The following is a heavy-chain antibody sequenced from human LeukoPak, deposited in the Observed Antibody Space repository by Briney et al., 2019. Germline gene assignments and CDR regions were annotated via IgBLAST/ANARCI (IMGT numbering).Heavy chain of an antibody. CDR1: GGSISNYY. Sequence: SETLSLTCTVSGGSISNYYWSWIRQPAGKGLEWIGRIYNSGSTNYNPSLKSRVTMSVDTSKNQFSLKLISVSAADTAVYYCAKPRKTVTTFHAFDIWGQGTMVTVSS. D-gene: IGHD4-17*01. V-gene: IGHV4-4*07. CDR2: IYNSGST. CDR3: AKPRKTVTTFHAFDI. J-gene: IGHJ3*02.